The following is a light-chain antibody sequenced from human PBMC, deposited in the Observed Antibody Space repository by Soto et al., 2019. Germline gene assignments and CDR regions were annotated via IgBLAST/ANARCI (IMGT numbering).Light chain of an antibody. CDR2: EGT. Sequence: QSALTQPASVSGSPGQSISLSCTGTSTDLGSYNLVSWYQQHPGKAPKLMIYEGTKRPSGVSDRFSGSRSGNTASLTISGLQAEDEADYYCCSYVGSRAVVFGGGTKVTVL. CDR1: STDLGSYNL. V-gene: IGLV2-23*01. J-gene: IGLJ2*01. CDR3: CSYVGSRAVV.